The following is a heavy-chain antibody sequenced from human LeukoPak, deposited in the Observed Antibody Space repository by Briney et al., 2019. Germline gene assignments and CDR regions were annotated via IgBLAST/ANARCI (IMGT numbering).Heavy chain of an antibody. Sequence: GGSLRLSCAATGFTFSNYAIHWGRQAPGKGLEWVAFISDDGSRQHYADSVKGRFTISRDNSKNTLNLQMNSLRAEDTAVYYCAKPVYGDYAHDAFDIWGQGTMVTVSS. V-gene: IGHV3-30-3*01. J-gene: IGHJ3*02. D-gene: IGHD4-17*01. CDR3: AKPVYGDYAHDAFDI. CDR1: GFTFSNYA. CDR2: ISDDGSRQ.